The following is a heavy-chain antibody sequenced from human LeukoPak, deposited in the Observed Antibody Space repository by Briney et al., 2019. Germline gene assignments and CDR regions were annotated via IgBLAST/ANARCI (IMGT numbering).Heavy chain of an antibody. CDR2: INHSGST. J-gene: IGHJ4*02. V-gene: IGHV4-34*01. Sequence: SETLSLTCAVYSGSFSGYYWSWIRQPPGKGLEWIGEINHSGSTNYNPSLKSRVTISVDTPKNQFSLKLSSVTAADTAVYYCARGGLSGRVCSGGSCYTGLYGGNRLFGYWGQGTLVTVSS. CDR1: SGSFSGYY. CDR3: ARGGLSGRVCSGGSCYTGLYGGNRLFGY. D-gene: IGHD2-15*01.